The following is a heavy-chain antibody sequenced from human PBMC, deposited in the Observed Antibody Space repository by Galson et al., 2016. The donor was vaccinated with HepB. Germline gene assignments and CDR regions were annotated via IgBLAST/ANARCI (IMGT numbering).Heavy chain of an antibody. D-gene: IGHD3-10*01. CDR1: GYTLSELC. V-gene: IGHV1-24*01. CDR3: AAFENYGIYYYYNAMAV. J-gene: IGHJ6*02. Sequence: SVKVSCKVSGYTLSELCMHWVRQAPGKGLEWMGGFDSEQGETIYTQKFQGRVTMTEDTSTETAYMELSSLRSEDTAVYYCAAFENYGIYYYYNAMAVWGQGTPVTVSS. CDR2: FDSEQGET.